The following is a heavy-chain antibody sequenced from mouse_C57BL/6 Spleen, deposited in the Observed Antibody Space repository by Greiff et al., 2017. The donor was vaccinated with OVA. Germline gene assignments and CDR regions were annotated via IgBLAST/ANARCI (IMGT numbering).Heavy chain of an antibody. CDR1: GYTFTEYT. J-gene: IGHJ3*01. V-gene: IGHV1-62-2*01. Sequence: QVQLKESGAELVKPGASVKLSCKASGYTFTEYTIHWVKQRSGQGLEWIGWFYPGSGSIKYNEKFKDKATLTADKSSSTVYMELSRLTSEDSAVYFCARHERDAGYGYDAWFAYWGQGTLVTVSA. CDR2: FYPGSGSI. CDR3: ARHERDAGYGYDAWFAY. D-gene: IGHD2-2*01.